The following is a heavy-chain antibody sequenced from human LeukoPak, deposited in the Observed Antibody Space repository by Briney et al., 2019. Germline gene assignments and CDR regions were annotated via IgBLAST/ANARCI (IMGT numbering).Heavy chain of an antibody. CDR1: GYTFTSYD. CDR3: ARKLGAPHYFDF. Sequence: GASVKVSCKASGYTFTSYDIHWVRQATGQGLEWMGWMNPNTGKTDFAKKFQGRVTMTRNTSINTVYMELSSLRSEDTAVYYCARKLGAPHYFDFWGQGTLVTVPS. D-gene: IGHD1-26*01. CDR2: MNPNTGKT. J-gene: IGHJ4*02. V-gene: IGHV1-8*01.